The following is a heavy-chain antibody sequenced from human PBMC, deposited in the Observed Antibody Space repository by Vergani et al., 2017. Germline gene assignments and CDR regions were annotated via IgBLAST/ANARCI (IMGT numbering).Heavy chain of an antibody. CDR3: ARAYGSGSYYAY. D-gene: IGHD3-10*01. CDR1: GASISSYY. V-gene: IGHV4-59*01. Sequence: QLQESGPGLVKPSATLSLTCSVSGASISSYYWSWIRQPPGKGLEWIGYIYYSGSTNYNPSLKSRVTISVDTSKNQFSLKLSSVTAADTAVYYCARAYGSGSYYAYWGQGTLVTVSS. CDR2: IYYSGST. J-gene: IGHJ4*02.